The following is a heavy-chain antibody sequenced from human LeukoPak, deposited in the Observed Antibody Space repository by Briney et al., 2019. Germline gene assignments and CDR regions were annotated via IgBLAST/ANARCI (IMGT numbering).Heavy chain of an antibody. V-gene: IGHV3-30-3*01. CDR3: ARDWSMSSSWYY. Sequence: GGSLRLSCAASGFTFSSYAMHWVRQAPGKGLEWVAVISYDGSNKYYADSVKGRFTISRDNAKNSLYLQMNSLRAEDTAVYYCARDWSMSSSWYYWGQGTLVTVSS. D-gene: IGHD6-13*01. CDR1: GFTFSSYA. J-gene: IGHJ4*02. CDR2: ISYDGSNK.